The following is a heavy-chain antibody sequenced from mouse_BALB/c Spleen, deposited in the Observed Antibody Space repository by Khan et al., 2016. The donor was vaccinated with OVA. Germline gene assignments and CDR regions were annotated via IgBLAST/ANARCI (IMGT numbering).Heavy chain of an antibody. V-gene: IGHV1-54*01. CDR1: GYAFTDYS. Sequence: QVQLQQSGAELVRPGTSVKVSCKASGYAFTDYSIEWLKQRPGQGLEWIGVINPGSGGTHYNEEFMDRATLTADKSSSAAYMLLSSLASDESAVYYCSRSGYGIGADWGPGTLVTVS. CDR2: INPGSGGT. D-gene: IGHD3-2*02. J-gene: IGHJ3*01. CDR3: SRSGYGIGAD.